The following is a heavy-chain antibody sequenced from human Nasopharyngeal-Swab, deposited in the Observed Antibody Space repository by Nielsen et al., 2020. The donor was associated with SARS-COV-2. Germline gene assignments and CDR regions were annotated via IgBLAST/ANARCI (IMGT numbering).Heavy chain of an antibody. CDR1: GFTVSSNY. J-gene: IGHJ4*02. CDR3: AKDTVAGTLDFDY. V-gene: IGHV3-53*01. CDR2: IYSGGST. Sequence: GGSLRLSCAASGFTVSSNYMSWVRQAPGKGLEWVSVIYSGGSTYYADSVKGRFTISRDNSKNTLYLQMNSLRAEDTAVYYCAKDTVAGTLDFDYWGQGTLVTVSS. D-gene: IGHD6-19*01.